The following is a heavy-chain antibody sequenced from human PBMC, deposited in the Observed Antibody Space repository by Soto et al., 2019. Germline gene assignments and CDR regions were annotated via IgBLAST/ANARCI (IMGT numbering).Heavy chain of an antibody. CDR3: AKGGDGYNYNYYYGMDV. Sequence: QVQLVESGGGVVQPGRSLRLSCAASGFTFSSYGMHWVRQAPGKGLEWVAVISYDGSNKYYADSVKGRFTISRDNSKNTLYLQMNSLRAEDTAVYYCAKGGDGYNYNYYYGMDVWGQGTTVTVSS. D-gene: IGHD2-21*01. J-gene: IGHJ6*02. CDR2: ISYDGSNK. V-gene: IGHV3-30*18. CDR1: GFTFSSYG.